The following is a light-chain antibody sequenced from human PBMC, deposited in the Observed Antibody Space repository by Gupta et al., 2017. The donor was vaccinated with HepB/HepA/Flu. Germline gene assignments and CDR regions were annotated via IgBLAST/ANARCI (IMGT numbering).Light chain of an antibody. V-gene: IGKV1-9*01. CDR1: QGISSY. CDR3: QHLNSYPRT. Sequence: DIQFTQSPSFLSASVGDRVTITCRASQGISSYLAWYQQKPGKAPKLLIYAASALQSGVPSRFSGSGSGTEFTLTISSLQPEDFATYYCQHLNSYPRTFGQGTKVEIK. J-gene: IGKJ1*01. CDR2: AAS.